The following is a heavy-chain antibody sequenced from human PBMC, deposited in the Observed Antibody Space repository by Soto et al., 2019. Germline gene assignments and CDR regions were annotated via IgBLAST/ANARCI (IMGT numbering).Heavy chain of an antibody. D-gene: IGHD2-2*01. J-gene: IGHJ1*01. V-gene: IGHV4-59*08. CDR3: ARHDCSSTSCYGYFQH. Sequence: SETLSLTCTVSGGSISSYYWSWIRQPPGKGLEWIGYIYYSGSTNYNPSLKSRVTISVDTSKNQFSLKLSSVTAADTAVYYCARHDCSSTSCYGYFQHWGQGTLVTVSS. CDR1: GGSISSYY. CDR2: IYYSGST.